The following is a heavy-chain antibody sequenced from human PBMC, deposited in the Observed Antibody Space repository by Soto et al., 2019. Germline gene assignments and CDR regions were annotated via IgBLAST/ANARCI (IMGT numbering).Heavy chain of an antibody. J-gene: IGHJ4*02. CDR1: GFTFSSYA. D-gene: IGHD6-6*01. V-gene: IGHV3-23*01. Sequence: EVQLLESGGGLVQPGESLRLSCAASGFTFSSYAMSWVRQAPGKGLEWVSVISGSDDSTYYADSVKGRFTIPRDNSKNTRYLQMNSLRAEDTAVYYCAKRSSSSPFDYWGQGTLVTVSS. CDR3: AKRSSSSPFDY. CDR2: ISGSDDST.